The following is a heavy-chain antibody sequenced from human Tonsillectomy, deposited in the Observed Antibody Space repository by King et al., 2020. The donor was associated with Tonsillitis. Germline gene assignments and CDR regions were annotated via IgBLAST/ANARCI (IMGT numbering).Heavy chain of an antibody. J-gene: IGHJ4*02. CDR2: IDWDDDE. CDR3: ARTTRYYDSRSSYYFDY. Sequence: TLQESGPALVKPTQTLTLTCTFSGFSLSTSGMRVSWIRQPPGKALEWLARIDWDDDEFYSPSLKTRLTISKDTSKNQVVLTMTNVDPVDTATYYCARTTRYYDSRSSYYFDYWGQGTLVTVSS. V-gene: IGHV2-70*04. D-gene: IGHD3-22*01. CDR1: GFSLSTSGMR.